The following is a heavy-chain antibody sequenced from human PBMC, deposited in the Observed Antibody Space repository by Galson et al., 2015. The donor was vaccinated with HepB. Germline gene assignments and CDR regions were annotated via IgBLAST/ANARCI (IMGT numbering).Heavy chain of an antibody. D-gene: IGHD2-15*01. CDR1: GFTFRTYA. CDR2: INSNGGST. CDR3: ARGGSWDIATYYFDY. V-gene: IGHV3-64*02. J-gene: IGHJ4*02. Sequence: SLRLSCAASGFTFRTYAMHWVRQAAGKGLEYVSAINSNGGSTYYTDSVKGRFTISRDNSKNTLHLQMGNLRPEDMAVYYCARGGSWDIATYYFDYWGQGILVTVSS.